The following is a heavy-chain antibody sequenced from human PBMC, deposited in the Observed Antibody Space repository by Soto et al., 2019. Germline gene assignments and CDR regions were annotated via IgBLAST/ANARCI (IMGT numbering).Heavy chain of an antibody. J-gene: IGHJ5*02. CDR2: IYYSGST. V-gene: IGHV4-30-4*01. Sequence: SETLSLTCTVSGGSISSGDYYWSWIRQPPGKGLEWIGYIYYSGSTYYNPSLKSRVTISVDTSKNQFSLELSSVTAADTAVYYCAIRPAGLVVPAAMPGSGWFDPWGQGTLVTVSS. CDR3: AIRPAGLVVPAAMPGSGWFDP. D-gene: IGHD2-2*01. CDR1: GGSISSGDYY.